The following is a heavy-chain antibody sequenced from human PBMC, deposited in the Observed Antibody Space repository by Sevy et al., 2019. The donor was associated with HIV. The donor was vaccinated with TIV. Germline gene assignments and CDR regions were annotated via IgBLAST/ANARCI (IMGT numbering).Heavy chain of an antibody. CDR1: GYTLTELS. V-gene: IGHV1-24*01. D-gene: IGHD3-22*01. Sequence: ASVKVSCKVSGYTLTELSMHWVRQAPGKGLEWMATFDPEDGETIYAQKFQGRVTMTEDTSTATAYMELSSLRSEDTAVYYCSTTRDYYDSSGYPFDYWGQGTLVTVSS. CDR3: STTRDYYDSSGYPFDY. J-gene: IGHJ4*02. CDR2: FDPEDGET.